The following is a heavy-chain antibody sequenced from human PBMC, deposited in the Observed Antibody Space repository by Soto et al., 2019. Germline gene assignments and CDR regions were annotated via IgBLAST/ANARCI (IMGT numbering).Heavy chain of an antibody. D-gene: IGHD2-2*01. CDR3: ARDIVVVPAAPACFDY. Sequence: ASVKVSCKASGYIFTGYFIQWLRQAPGQGLEWMGWINPNSGGTNYAQKFQGRVTMTRDTSISTACMELSRLRSDDTAVYYCARDIVVVPAAPACFDYWGQGTLVTVSS. V-gene: IGHV1-2*02. CDR1: GYIFTGYF. J-gene: IGHJ4*02. CDR2: INPNSGGT.